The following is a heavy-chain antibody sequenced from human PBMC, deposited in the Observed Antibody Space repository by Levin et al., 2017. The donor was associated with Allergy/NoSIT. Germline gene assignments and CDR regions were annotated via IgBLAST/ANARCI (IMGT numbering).Heavy chain of an antibody. V-gene: IGHV3-23*01. Sequence: GGSLRLSCAASGFTFSSYAMSWVRQAPGKGLEWVSGITGGGGSTYYADSLKGRFTISRDNSKNTLHLQMNSLRAEDTAVYDGVKYQGSEIPKWYFQYWGQGTLVTVSS. CDR1: GFTFSSYA. CDR2: ITGGGGST. D-gene: IGHD2-15*01. J-gene: IGHJ1*01. CDR3: VKYQGSEIPKWYFQY.